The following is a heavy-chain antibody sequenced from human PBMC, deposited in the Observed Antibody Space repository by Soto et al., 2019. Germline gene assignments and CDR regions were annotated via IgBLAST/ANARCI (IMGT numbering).Heavy chain of an antibody. J-gene: IGHJ6*02. Sequence: QVQLVQSGAEGKKPGSSVKVSCKSSGGTFSSYAISWVLQAPGQGLEWMGGVIPVFGLATYAQKVQGRVTITADKSTNTAYMEVSGLRSEDTAVYYCARGKFYYGSGKGLYDYYSLDVCGQGTTVTVSS. CDR3: ARGKFYYGSGKGLYDYYSLDV. D-gene: IGHD3-10*01. CDR2: VIPVFGLA. CDR1: GGTFSSYA. V-gene: IGHV1-69*17.